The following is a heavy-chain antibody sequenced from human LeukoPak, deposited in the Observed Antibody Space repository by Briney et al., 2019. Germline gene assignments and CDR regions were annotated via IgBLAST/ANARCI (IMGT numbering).Heavy chain of an antibody. J-gene: IGHJ4*02. CDR2: IDASGGTT. Sequence: PGGSLRLSCAASGFTFRNYGMGWVRQVPGKGLEWVSSIDASGGTTHYADSVKGRFTTSRNNSKNTLYLQMNSLTAEDTAVYYCAKLLYYYDSSQPYWGQGTLVTVSS. D-gene: IGHD3-22*01. CDR3: AKLLYYYDSSQPY. V-gene: IGHV3-23*01. CDR1: GFTFRNYG.